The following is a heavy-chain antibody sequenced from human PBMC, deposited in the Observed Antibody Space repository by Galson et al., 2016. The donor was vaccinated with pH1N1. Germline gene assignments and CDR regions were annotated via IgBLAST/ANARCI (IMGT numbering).Heavy chain of an antibody. D-gene: IGHD3-10*02. CDR2: IRHDGSAK. V-gene: IGHV3-30*02. J-gene: IGHJ3*01. CDR1: GFTFRRYG. Sequence: SLRLSCAVSGFTFRRYGLHWVRQAPGMGLEWLTFIRHDGSAKFYADSVKGRFSISRDNSKNVLYMEMNSLRPEDTAVYYCAKDVSGELIPSRIDLWGRGTMVTVSS. CDR3: AKDVSGELIPSRIDL.